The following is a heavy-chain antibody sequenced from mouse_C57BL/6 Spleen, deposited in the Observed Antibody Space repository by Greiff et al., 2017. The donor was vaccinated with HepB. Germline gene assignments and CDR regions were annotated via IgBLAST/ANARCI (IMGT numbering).Heavy chain of an antibody. Sequence: VQLQESGPGLVAPSQSLSITCTVSGFSLTSYAISWVRQPPGKGLEWLGVIWTGGGTNYNSALKSRLSISKDNSKSQVFLKMNSLQTDDTARYYCGREGLGRGDWYFDVWGTVTTVTVSS. CDR1: GFSLTSYA. CDR2: IWTGGGT. J-gene: IGHJ1*03. D-gene: IGHD4-1*01. V-gene: IGHV2-9-1*01. CDR3: GREGLGRGDWYFDV.